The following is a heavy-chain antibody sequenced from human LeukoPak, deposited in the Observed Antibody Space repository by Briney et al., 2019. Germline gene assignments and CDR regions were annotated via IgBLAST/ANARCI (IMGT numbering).Heavy chain of an antibody. V-gene: IGHV1-8*03. D-gene: IGHD1-1*01. CDR1: GYTLTSCD. CDR2: MNPNSGNT. CDR3: ARRTQELDHDAFDI. Sequence: GASVKVSCKASGYTLTSCDINWVRQATGQGLEWMGWMNPNSGNTGYAQKFQGRVTITRNTSISTAYMELSSLRSEDTAVYYCARRTQELDHDAFDIWGQGTIVTVSS. J-gene: IGHJ3*02.